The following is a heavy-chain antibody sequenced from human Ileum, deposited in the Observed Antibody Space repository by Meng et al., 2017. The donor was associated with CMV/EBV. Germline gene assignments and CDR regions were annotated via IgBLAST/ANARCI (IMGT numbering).Heavy chain of an antibody. CDR1: GYTFTSYG. D-gene: IGHD3-3*01. CDR2: ISAYNGNT. V-gene: IGHV1-18*01. Sequence: SGYTFTSYGISWVRQAPGQGLEWMGWISAYNGNTNYAQKLQGRVTMTTDTSTSTAYMELRSLRSDDTAVNYCARSGFWSGTQNWFDPWGQGTLVTVSS. J-gene: IGHJ5*02. CDR3: ARSGFWSGTQNWFDP.